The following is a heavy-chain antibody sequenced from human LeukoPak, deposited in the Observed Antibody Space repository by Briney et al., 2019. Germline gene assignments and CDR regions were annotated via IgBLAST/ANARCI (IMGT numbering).Heavy chain of an antibody. CDR3: TRDAEISGYTWYNWFDP. J-gene: IGHJ5*02. D-gene: IGHD3-22*01. CDR2: IYYTGAT. V-gene: IGHV4-59*01. CDR1: GGSFSGYY. Sequence: PSETLSLTCAVYGGSFSGYYWSWIRQPPGKGLEWLGYIYYTGATKYNPSLESRVTISVDTSKSQFSLQLSSVTAADTAVYYCTRDAEISGYTWYNWFDPWGQGILVTVSS.